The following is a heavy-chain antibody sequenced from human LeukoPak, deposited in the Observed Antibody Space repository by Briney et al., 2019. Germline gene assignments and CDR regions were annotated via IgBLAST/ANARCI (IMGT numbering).Heavy chain of an antibody. Sequence: GGSLRLSCAASGSTVSSNYMSWVRQAPGKGLEWVSVIYSGGSTYYGDSVKGRFTISRDNSKDTLYLQMNSLRAADTAVYYCARDRPGYYGMDVWGQGTTVTVSS. J-gene: IGHJ6*02. CDR1: GSTVSSNY. CDR2: IYSGGST. V-gene: IGHV3-53*01. CDR3: ARDRPGYYGMDV.